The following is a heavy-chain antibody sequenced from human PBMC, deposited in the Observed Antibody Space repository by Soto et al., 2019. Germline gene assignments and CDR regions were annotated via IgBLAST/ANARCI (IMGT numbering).Heavy chain of an antibody. CDR2: ISAYNGNT. D-gene: IGHD2-15*01. V-gene: IGHV1-18*01. Sequence: ASVKVSCKASGYTFTSYGISWVRQAPGQGLEWMGWISAYNGNTNYAQKLQGRVTMTTDTSTSTAYMELRSLRSDDTAVYYCARLRVRGDCSGGSCYPIFWGQGTLVTVSS. J-gene: IGHJ4*02. CDR1: GYTFTSYG. CDR3: ARLRVRGDCSGGSCYPIF.